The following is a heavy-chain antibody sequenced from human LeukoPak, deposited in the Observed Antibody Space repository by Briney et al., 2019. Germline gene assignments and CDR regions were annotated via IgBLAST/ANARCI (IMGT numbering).Heavy chain of an antibody. CDR3: ARNFGVGYYYYYYYMDV. J-gene: IGHJ6*03. V-gene: IGHV3-7*01. Sequence: PGGSLRLSCAASGFTFSSNWMSWVRQAPGKGLEWVANIKQDGSEKYYVDSVKGRFTISRDNAKNSLYLQMNSLRAEDTAVYYCARNFGVGYYYYYYYMDVWGKGTTVTVSS. CDR1: GFTFSSNW. D-gene: IGHD3-3*01. CDR2: IKQDGSEK.